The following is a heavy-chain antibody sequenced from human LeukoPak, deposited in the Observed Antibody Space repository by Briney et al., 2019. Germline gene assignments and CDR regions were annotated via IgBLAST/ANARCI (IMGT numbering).Heavy chain of an antibody. CDR1: GFTFSSYS. CDR2: ISSSSSTI. CDR3: ARDWGSSSWIYGAFDI. Sequence: GGSLRLSCAASGFTFSSYSMNWVRQAPGKGLEWVSYISSSSSTIYYADSVKGRFTISRDNAKNSLYLQMNSLRAEDTAVYYCARDWGSSSWIYGAFDIWGQGTMVTVSS. J-gene: IGHJ3*02. D-gene: IGHD6-13*01. V-gene: IGHV3-48*01.